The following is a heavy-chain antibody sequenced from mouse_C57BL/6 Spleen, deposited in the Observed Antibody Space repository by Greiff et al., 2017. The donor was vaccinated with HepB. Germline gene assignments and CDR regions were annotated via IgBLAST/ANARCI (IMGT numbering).Heavy chain of an antibody. CDR1: GYAFTNYL. D-gene: IGHD1-1*01. J-gene: IGHJ2*01. V-gene: IGHV1-54*01. CDR3: ARYNYYGSLYFDY. CDR2: INPGSGGT. Sequence: QVQLQQSGAELVRPGTSVKVSCKASGYAFTNYLIEWVKQRPGQGLEWIGVINPGSGGTNYNEKFKGKATLTADKSSSTSYMQLSSLTSEDSAVYFCARYNYYGSLYFDYWGQGTTLTVSS.